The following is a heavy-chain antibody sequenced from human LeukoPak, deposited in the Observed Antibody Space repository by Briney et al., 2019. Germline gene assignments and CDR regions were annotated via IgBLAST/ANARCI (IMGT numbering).Heavy chain of an antibody. CDR2: INHSGST. Sequence: GSLRLSCTASGFTFGDYAMSWVRQPPGKGLEWIGEINHSGSTNYNPSLKSRVTISVDTSKNQFSLKLSSVTAADTAVYYCARLRRITMVRGVTNWFDPWGQGTLVTVSS. V-gene: IGHV4-34*01. J-gene: IGHJ5*02. CDR1: GFTFGDYA. D-gene: IGHD3-10*01. CDR3: ARLRRITMVRGVTNWFDP.